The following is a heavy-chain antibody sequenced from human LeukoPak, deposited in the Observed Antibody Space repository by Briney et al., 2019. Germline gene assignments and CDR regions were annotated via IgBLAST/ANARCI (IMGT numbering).Heavy chain of an antibody. V-gene: IGHV4-4*02. CDR1: GGSISSSNW. J-gene: IGHJ4*02. Sequence: SETLSLTCAVSGGSISSSNWWSWVRQPPGKGLEWIGEIYYSGSTYYNPSLKSRVTISVDTSKNQFSLKLSSVTAADTAVYYCARHGAFAYYYDSSGSNFDYWGQGTLVTVSS. CDR2: IYYSGST. D-gene: IGHD3-22*01. CDR3: ARHGAFAYYYDSSGSNFDY.